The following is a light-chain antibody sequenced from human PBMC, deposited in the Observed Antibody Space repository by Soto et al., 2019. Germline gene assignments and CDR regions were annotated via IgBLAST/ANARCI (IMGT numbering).Light chain of an antibody. V-gene: IGLV1-47*02. CDR2: SNN. Sequence: QSAVTQPPSASGTPGQRVTISCSGSGSNIGSNFVYWYQHLPGTAPKLLIYSNNQRPSGVPDRLSGSKSGTSASLAISGLRSEDEAHYYCAAWDDSLSAVVFGTGTKLTVL. CDR1: GSNIGSNF. J-gene: IGLJ2*01. CDR3: AAWDDSLSAVV.